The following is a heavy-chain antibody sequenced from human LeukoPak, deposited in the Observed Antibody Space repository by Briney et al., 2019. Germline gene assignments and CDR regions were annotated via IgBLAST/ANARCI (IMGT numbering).Heavy chain of an antibody. V-gene: IGHV1-2*02. CDR1: GYTFTCYY. CDR2: INPNSGGT. D-gene: IGHD3-22*01. Sequence: ASVKVSCKASGYTFTCYYMHWVRQAPGQGLEWMGWINPNSGGTNYAQKFQGRVTMTRDTSISTAYMELSRLRSDDTAVYYCARNFYFDSSGYYHYWGQGTLVTVSS. CDR3: ARNFYFDSSGYYHY. J-gene: IGHJ4*02.